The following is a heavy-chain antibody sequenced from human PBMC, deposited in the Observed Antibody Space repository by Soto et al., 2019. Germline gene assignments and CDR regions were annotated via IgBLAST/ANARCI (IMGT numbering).Heavy chain of an antibody. V-gene: IGHV4-30-2*01. J-gene: IGHJ4*02. CDR3: ASVRIQLWSLDY. Sequence: QLQLQEPGSGLVKPSQTLSLTCAVSGGSISSGGYSWSWIRQPPGKGLEWIGYIYHSGSTYYNPSHKRRLTISVDRSKNQFSLKLSSVTAADTAVYYCASVRIQLWSLDYWGQGTLVTVSS. D-gene: IGHD5-18*01. CDR2: IYHSGST. CDR1: GGSISSGGYS.